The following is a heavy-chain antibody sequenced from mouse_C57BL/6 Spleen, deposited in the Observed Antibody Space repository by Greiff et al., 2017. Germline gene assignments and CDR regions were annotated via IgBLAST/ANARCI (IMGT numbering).Heavy chain of an antibody. CDR1: GFNIKDYY. V-gene: IGHV14-1*01. J-gene: IGHJ3*01. D-gene: IGHD2-4*01. CDR2: IDPEDGDT. Sequence: VQLQQSGAELVRPGASVKLSCTASGFNIKDYYMHWVKQRPEQGLEWIGRIDPEDGDTAYAPKFQGKATMTADTSSNAAYLQLSSLTSEDTAVYYCTTCFYDYDGAYWGQGTLVTVSA. CDR3: TTCFYDYDGAY.